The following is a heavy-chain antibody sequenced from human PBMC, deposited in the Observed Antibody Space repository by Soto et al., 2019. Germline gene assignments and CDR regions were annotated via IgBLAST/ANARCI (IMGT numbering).Heavy chain of an antibody. CDR3: AATQQGGDSVVGAFDY. J-gene: IGHJ4*02. V-gene: IGHV3-23*01. Sequence: EVQLLESGGGSVQPGGSLRLSCAASGFTFTSYAMHWVRQAPAKGLEWVSGISVNGDYTYYADSVKGRFTISRDNSKNTLYLQVNSLRAEDTAVYHCAATQQGGDSVVGAFDYWGQGTLVTVSS. CDR1: GFTFTSYA. CDR2: ISVNGDYT. D-gene: IGHD5-12*01.